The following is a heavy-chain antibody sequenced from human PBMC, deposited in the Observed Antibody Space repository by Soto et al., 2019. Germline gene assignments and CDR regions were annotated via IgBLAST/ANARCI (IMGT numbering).Heavy chain of an antibody. CDR1: GGSIDSTAYS. Sequence: PSETLSLTCAVSGGSIDSTAYSLSWIRQPPGKGLEWIGYVSHRGTAYSIPSLNGRLTLSMDSSQTQFSLKLTSVTAADSAVYYCARIHWSQRSLDYWGRGILVNGSS. CDR3: ARIHWSQRSLDY. CDR2: VSHRGTA. J-gene: IGHJ4*02. V-gene: IGHV4-30-2*01.